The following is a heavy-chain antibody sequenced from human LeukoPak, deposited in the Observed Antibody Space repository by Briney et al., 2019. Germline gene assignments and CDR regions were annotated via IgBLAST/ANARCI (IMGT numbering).Heavy chain of an antibody. Sequence: PSETLSLTCAVYGGSFSGYYWSWIRQPPGKGLEWIGEINHSGSTNYNPSLKSRVTISVDTSKNQFSLKLSSVTAADTAVYYCAREIDDGSGSYRPSYLDYWGQGTLVTVSP. CDR3: AREIDDGSGSYRPSYLDY. D-gene: IGHD3-10*01. J-gene: IGHJ4*02. CDR1: GGSFSGYY. V-gene: IGHV4-34*01. CDR2: INHSGST.